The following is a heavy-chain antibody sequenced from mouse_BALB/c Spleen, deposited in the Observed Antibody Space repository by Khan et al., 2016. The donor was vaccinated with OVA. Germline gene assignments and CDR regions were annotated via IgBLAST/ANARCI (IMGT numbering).Heavy chain of an antibody. CDR2: ISPVSGDT. J-gene: IGHJ3*01. V-gene: IGHV1-77*01. Sequence: QVQLQQSGAELARPGASVKLSCKASGYTFTDYYINWVKQRTGQGLEWIGEISPVSGDTYYNEKFKGKATLTADKSSTTAYMQLSSLTSEASAVYFCARRNYCGYTFAYWGQGTLVTVSA. CDR3: ARRNYCGYTFAY. CDR1: GYTFTDYY. D-gene: IGHD1-2*01.